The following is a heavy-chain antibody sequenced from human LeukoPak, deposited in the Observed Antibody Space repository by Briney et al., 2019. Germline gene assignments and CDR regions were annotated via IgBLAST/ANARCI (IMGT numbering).Heavy chain of an antibody. D-gene: IGHD6-13*01. Sequence: SETLSLTCTVSGGSIGSGSYYWSWIRQPAGKGLEGIGRIYTSGSTNYNPSLKSRVTISVDTPKNQFSLKLSSVPAADTAVYYCARIGSSWYVFDYWGQGTLVTVSS. CDR1: GGSIGSGSYY. V-gene: IGHV4-61*02. CDR2: IYTSGST. CDR3: ARIGSSWYVFDY. J-gene: IGHJ4*02.